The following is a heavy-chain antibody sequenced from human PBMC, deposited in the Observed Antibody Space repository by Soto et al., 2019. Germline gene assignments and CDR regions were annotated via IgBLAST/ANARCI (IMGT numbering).Heavy chain of an antibody. J-gene: IGHJ6*02. CDR1: GFTFSGSA. D-gene: IGHD5-18*01. V-gene: IGHV3-73*01. Sequence: GGSLRLSCAASGFTFSGSAMHWVRQASGKGLEWVGRIRSKANSYATAYAASVKGRFTISRDDSKNTAYLQMNSLKTEDTAVYYCTSSRGYSYGQVYYYYRMDVWGQGTTVTVSS. CDR3: TSSRGYSYGQVYYYYRMDV. CDR2: IRSKANSYAT.